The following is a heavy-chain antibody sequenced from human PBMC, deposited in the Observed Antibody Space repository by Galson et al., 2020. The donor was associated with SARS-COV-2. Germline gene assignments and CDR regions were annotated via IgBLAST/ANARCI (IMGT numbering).Heavy chain of an antibody. J-gene: IGHJ4*02. CDR1: GGSISSSNYY. CDR2: TYYSGSG. V-gene: IGHV4-39*01. Sequence: SETLCLTCSVSGGSISSSNYYWGWVRQPPGKGLEWIGSTYYSGSGYYNPSLTSRLTISVDTSKNQFFMKLTSVTAADTAVYYCARQILTGYYSFYYFDYWGQGALITVSS. D-gene: IGHD3-9*01. CDR3: ARQILTGYYSFYYFDY.